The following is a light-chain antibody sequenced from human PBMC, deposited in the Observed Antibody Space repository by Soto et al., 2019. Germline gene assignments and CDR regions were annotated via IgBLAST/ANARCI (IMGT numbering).Light chain of an antibody. J-gene: IGKJ4*01. Sequence: IHRTQWDSSLYAKIGDRVTSASRASQDSTKYLAWYQQKPGKAPNLLIYDASTLHSGVPSRFSGSGSGTDFTLTISGLQPEDFATYYCQQLSRYPSTFGGGTKVDIK. V-gene: IGKV1-9*01. CDR2: DAS. CDR1: QDSTKY. CDR3: QQLSRYPST.